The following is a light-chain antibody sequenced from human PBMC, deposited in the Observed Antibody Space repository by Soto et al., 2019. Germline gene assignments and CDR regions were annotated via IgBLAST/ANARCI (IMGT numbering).Light chain of an antibody. CDR3: QQYGDWPPET. Sequence: EVVVTQSRATLSVSPGDRATLSCRASQSVSRNLAWYQQKPGQAPRLLIYGASTRATGVPARFSGSGSATEFTLSISSLQSEDVAVYYCQQYGDWPPETFGQGTKLEI. V-gene: IGKV3-15*01. CDR1: QSVSRN. CDR2: GAS. J-gene: IGKJ2*01.